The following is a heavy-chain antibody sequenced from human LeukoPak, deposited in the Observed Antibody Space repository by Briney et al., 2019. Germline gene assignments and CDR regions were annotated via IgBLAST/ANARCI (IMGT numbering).Heavy chain of an antibody. CDR1: GFTFSSYA. J-gene: IGHJ4*02. D-gene: IGHD2-2*01. CDR2: ISGSGGST. Sequence: GGSLRLSCVAAGFTFSSYAMSWVRPAPGKGREWVSAISGSGGSTYYADSVKGRFTISSDNSKNTLYLQMNSMRADDTAVYYCTKDRDIVVVPAAIVISYFDYWGQGTLVTVSS. V-gene: IGHV3-23*01. CDR3: TKDRDIVVVPAAIVISYFDY.